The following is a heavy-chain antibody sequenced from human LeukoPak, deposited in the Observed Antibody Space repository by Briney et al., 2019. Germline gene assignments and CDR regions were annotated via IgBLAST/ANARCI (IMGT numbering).Heavy chain of an antibody. CDR1: GFTFSDYY. D-gene: IGHD3-10*01. CDR2: ISSSGSTI. Sequence: PGGSLRLSCAASGFTFSDYYMSWIRQAPGKGLEWVSYISSSGSTIYYADSVKGRFTISRDNAKNSLYLQMNSLRAEDTAVYYCARDRGSITLVREVNYYWGQGTLVTVSS. J-gene: IGHJ4*02. V-gene: IGHV3-11*04. CDR3: ARDRGSITLVREVNYY.